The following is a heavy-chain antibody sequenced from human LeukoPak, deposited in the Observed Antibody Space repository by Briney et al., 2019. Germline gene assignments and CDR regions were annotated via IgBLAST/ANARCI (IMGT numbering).Heavy chain of an antibody. CDR2: INPNSGGT. CDR1: GYTFTSYD. Sequence: ASVKVSCKASGYTFTSYDINWVRQAPGQGLEWMGRINPNSGGTNYAQKFQGRVTMTRDTSISTAYMELSRLRSDDTAVYYCARDRMYYYDSSGYWNYWGQGTLVTVSS. V-gene: IGHV1-2*06. J-gene: IGHJ4*02. CDR3: ARDRMYYYDSSGYWNY. D-gene: IGHD3-22*01.